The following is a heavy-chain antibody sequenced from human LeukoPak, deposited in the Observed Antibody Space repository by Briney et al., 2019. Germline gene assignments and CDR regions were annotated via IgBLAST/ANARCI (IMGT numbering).Heavy chain of an antibody. CDR1: GFTFSSYA. CDR2: ISGSGVST. Sequence: GGSLRLSCAASGFTFSSYAMSWVRQAPGEGLEWVSGISGSGVSTYYADSVKGRFTISRDNSKNTLYLQMNSLRAEDTAVYYCARRGTSPYYMDVWGKGTTVTVSS. J-gene: IGHJ6*03. CDR3: ARRGTSPYYMDV. V-gene: IGHV3-23*01. D-gene: IGHD3-16*01.